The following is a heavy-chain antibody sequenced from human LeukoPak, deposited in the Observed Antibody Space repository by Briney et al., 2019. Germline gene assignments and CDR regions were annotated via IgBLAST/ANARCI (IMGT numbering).Heavy chain of an antibody. D-gene: IGHD5/OR15-5a*01. V-gene: IGHV3-21*01. CDR3: ARDGHYTIYELRFDY. CDR2: ISISSSYM. J-gene: IGHJ4*02. CDR1: GFTVSSYN. Sequence: GGSLRLSCVVSGFTVSSYNMNWVRQAPGKGLEWVSCISISSSYMHYADSVKGRFTISRDNAKNSLYLQMTSLRAEDTAVYYCARDGHYTIYELRFDYWGQGALVTVSS.